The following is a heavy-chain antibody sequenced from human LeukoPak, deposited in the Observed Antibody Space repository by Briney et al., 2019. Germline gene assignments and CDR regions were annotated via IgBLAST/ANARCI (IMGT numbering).Heavy chain of an antibody. V-gene: IGHV3-30*18. J-gene: IGHJ6*02. CDR2: ISYDGSNK. Sequence: PGRSLRLSCAASGFTFSSYGMHWVHQAPGKGLEWVAVISYDGSNKYYADSVKGRFTISRDNSKNTLYLQMNSLRAEDTAVYYCAKDLWFNYYYGMDVWGQGTTVTVSS. CDR1: GFTFSSYG. CDR3: AKDLWFNYYYGMDV. D-gene: IGHD2-21*01.